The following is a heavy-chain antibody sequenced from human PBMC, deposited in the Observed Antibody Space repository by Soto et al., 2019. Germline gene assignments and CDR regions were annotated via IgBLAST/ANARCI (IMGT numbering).Heavy chain of an antibody. CDR2: INEDGSEK. CDR3: ARHLFDY. V-gene: IGHV3-7*01. Sequence: GGSLRLSCAASGFTVSNYWMNWVRQAPGKGLEWVANINEDGSEKYYVDSAKGRFTIPRDNAKNSLYLQMSSLRAEDTALYYCARHLFDYWGQGTLVTVSS. J-gene: IGHJ4*02. CDR1: GFTVSNYW.